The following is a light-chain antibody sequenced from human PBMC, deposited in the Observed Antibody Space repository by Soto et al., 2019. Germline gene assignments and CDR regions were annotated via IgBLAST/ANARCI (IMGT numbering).Light chain of an antibody. CDR2: AAS. Sequence: DIQMTQSPSSLSASVGDRVTITCRASQSISXXLXXYQXKPGKAPTLLIYAASSLQSGVPSRFSGSGSGTDFTLTISSLQPEDFATYYCQQSYSTPLTFGPGTKVDIK. CDR1: QSISXX. V-gene: IGKV1-39*01. J-gene: IGKJ3*01. CDR3: QQSYSTPLT.